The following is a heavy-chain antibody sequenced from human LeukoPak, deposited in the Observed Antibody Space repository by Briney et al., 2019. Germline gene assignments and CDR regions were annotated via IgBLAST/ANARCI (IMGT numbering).Heavy chain of an antibody. CDR2: IPYAGRHE. Sequence: GGSLRLSCAASGFNLSNYGMHWVRQAPGKGLEWVAFIPYAGRHENYADSVKGRFSIYRDNSKNSLYLQMNSLRFEDTAVYYCARDPGYSPFDYWGQGTLVAVSS. D-gene: IGHD5-12*01. V-gene: IGHV3-30*03. CDR3: ARDPGYSPFDY. J-gene: IGHJ4*02. CDR1: GFNLSNYG.